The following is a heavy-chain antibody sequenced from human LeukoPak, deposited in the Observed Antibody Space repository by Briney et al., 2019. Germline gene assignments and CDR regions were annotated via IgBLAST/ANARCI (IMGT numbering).Heavy chain of an antibody. CDR3: ARDHEDYDFWSGYRETKNYFDN. Sequence: GGSLRLSCAASGFTFSSYSMNWVRQAPGKGLEWVSSISSSSSYIYYADSVKGRFTISRDNAKNSLYLQMNSLRAEDTAVYYCARDHEDYDFWSGYRETKNYFDNWGQGTLVTVSS. J-gene: IGHJ4*02. D-gene: IGHD3-3*01. V-gene: IGHV3-21*01. CDR1: GFTFSSYS. CDR2: ISSSSSYI.